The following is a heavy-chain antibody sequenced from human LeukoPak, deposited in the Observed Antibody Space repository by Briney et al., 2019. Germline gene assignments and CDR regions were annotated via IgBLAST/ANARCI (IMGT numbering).Heavy chain of an antibody. CDR3: ARPRHGYNHDAFDI. J-gene: IGHJ3*02. CDR1: GYSFTTYW. D-gene: IGHD5-24*01. V-gene: IGHV5-51*01. Sequence: GESLKISCKGSGYSFTTYWIAWVRQMPGKGLEWMGIIYPGDSDTRYSPSFQGQVTISADKSISTAYLQWSSLRASDTAIYCCARPRHGYNHDAFDIWGQGTMVTVSS. CDR2: IYPGDSDT.